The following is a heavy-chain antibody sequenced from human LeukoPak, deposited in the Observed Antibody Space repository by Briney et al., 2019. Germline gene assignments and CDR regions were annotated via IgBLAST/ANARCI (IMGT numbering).Heavy chain of an antibody. J-gene: IGHJ3*02. Sequence: ETLSLTCTVSGDSISTSSYYWGWIRQPPGKGLEWIGSIYYSGSTDHNPSLKSRVTISVDTSKNQFSLKLTSVTAACTAVYYRAVHARNSSGYQLAFDIWGQGTVVTVSS. CDR3: AVHARNSSGYQLAFDI. V-gene: IGHV4-39*01. CDR2: IYYSGST. CDR1: GDSISTSSYY. D-gene: IGHD3-22*01.